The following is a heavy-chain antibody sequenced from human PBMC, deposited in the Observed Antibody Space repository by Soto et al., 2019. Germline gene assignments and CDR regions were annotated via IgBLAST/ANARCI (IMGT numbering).Heavy chain of an antibody. J-gene: IGHJ4*02. CDR2: INAGNGNT. Sequence: ASVKVSCKVSEYTLTELSMHWVRQAPGQRLEWMGWINAGNGNTKYSQKFQGRVTITRDTSASTAYMELSSLRSEDTAVYYCARHGSGWDYWGQGTLVTVSS. CDR1: EYTLTELS. V-gene: IGHV1-3*01. D-gene: IGHD6-19*01. CDR3: ARHGSGWDY.